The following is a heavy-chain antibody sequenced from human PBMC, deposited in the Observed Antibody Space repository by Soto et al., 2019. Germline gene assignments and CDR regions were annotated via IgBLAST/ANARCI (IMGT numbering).Heavy chain of an antibody. D-gene: IGHD2-2*02. J-gene: IGHJ4*02. V-gene: IGHV3-7*01. CDR3: ARIYCRTTSCYIDY. CDR1: IFTFSNHW. Sequence: EVQLVESGGGLVQPGGSLRLSCAASIFTFSNHWMSWVRQAPGKGLEWVANINQGGSAKYYLDSVKGRFTISRDNAKNSLDLQMNSLRAEDTAVYYCARIYCRTTSCYIDYWGQGTLVTVSS. CDR2: INQGGSAK.